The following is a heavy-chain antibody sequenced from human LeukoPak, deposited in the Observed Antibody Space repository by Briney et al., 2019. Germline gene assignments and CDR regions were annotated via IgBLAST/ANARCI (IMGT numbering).Heavy chain of an antibody. D-gene: IGHD2-21*01. V-gene: IGHV4-39*01. CDR3: ARHRGGGGYHYMDV. Sequence: SDTLSLTCTVSGGSLGRSNTYWGWIRQTPGKGLEWLGTILHSGYTYNNPSLKSRVTMSVDSSKNQFSLSLSSVTAADTAVYFCARHRGGGGYHYMDVWGKGTTLIVSS. J-gene: IGHJ6*03. CDR2: ILHSGYT. CDR1: GGSLGRSNTY.